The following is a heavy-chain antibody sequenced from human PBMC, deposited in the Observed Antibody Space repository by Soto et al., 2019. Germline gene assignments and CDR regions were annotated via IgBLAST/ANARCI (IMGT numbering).Heavy chain of an antibody. J-gene: IGHJ5*02. CDR3: ARVGVVVERASGEENWFDP. CDR2: IYYSGST. Sequence: PSETLSLTCTVSGGSISSGDYYWSWIRQPPGKGLEWIGYIYYSGSTYYNPSLKSRVTISVDTSKNQFSLKLSSVTAADTAVYYCARVGVVVERASGEENWFDPWGQGTLVTVS. CDR1: GGSISSGDYY. V-gene: IGHV4-30-4*01. D-gene: IGHD2-2*01.